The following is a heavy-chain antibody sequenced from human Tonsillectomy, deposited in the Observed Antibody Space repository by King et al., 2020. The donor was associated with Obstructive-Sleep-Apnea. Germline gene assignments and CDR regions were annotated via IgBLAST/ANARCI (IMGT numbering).Heavy chain of an antibody. V-gene: IGHV1-46*01. CDR2: INPDGGTT. Sequence: VQLVESGADMKKPGASVKVSCKASGYSFSSFRMHWVRQAPGLGLEWMGVINPDGGTTSYAQKFQGRVTMTRDPSASTFYMELSSLSSEDTALYYCARDRGEYSNSGSYYFDSWGQGTLVTVSS. D-gene: IGHD3-10*01. CDR1: GYSFSSFR. J-gene: IGHJ4*02. CDR3: ARDRGEYSNSGSYYFDS.